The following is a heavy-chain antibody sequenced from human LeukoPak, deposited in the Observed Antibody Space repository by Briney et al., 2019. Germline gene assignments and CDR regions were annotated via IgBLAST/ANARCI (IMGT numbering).Heavy chain of an antibody. CDR1: AFAVSSNY. D-gene: IGHD3-10*01. Sequence: GGSLRLSCVASAFAVSSNYVSWVRQGPGKGLEWVSVIYSTGTTFYADSVKGRFTISRDNSKNTVYLQMNSLRPEDTAVYYCARDRGPGWFDPCGQGTLVTVSS. CDR2: IYSTGTT. J-gene: IGHJ5*02. CDR3: ARDRGPGWFDP. V-gene: IGHV3-66*03.